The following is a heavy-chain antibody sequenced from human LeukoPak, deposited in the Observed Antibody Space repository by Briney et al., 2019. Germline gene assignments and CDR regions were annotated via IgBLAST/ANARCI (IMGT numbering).Heavy chain of an antibody. J-gene: IGHJ4*02. CDR2: INPNTGGT. D-gene: IGHD6-19*01. Sequence: GASVRVSCKASEDTFTDYYMHWVRQAPGQGLEWMGWINPNTGGTKYAQKFQGGVTMTRDTSISTAYMELSRLTSDDTAVYYCARGADKQWLVGSYFDYWGQGTLVTVSS. CDR3: ARGADKQWLVGSYFDY. V-gene: IGHV1-2*02. CDR1: EDTFTDYY.